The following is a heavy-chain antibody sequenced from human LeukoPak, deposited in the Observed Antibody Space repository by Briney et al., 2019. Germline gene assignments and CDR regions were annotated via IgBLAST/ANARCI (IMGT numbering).Heavy chain of an antibody. CDR3: AREANNYGDNTMRI. CDR2: IFNSSSYI. J-gene: IGHJ4*02. CDR1: GVTLRSYN. V-gene: IGHV3-21*01. D-gene: IGHD4-17*01. Sequence: PGGSLRLSCAASGVTLRSYNMSWVRQAPGKGLEWVSSIFNSSSYICYADSEKGRFTISRDNAKNSLYLQINSLRVEDTAVYYCAREANNYGDNTMRIWGQGTLVTVSS.